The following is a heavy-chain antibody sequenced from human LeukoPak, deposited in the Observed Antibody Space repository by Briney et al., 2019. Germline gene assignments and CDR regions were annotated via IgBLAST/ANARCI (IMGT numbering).Heavy chain of an antibody. J-gene: IGHJ5*02. CDR2: IYYSGST. V-gene: IGHV4-59*01. Sequence: SETLSLTCTVSGDSISSYYCSWIRQPPGKGLEWIGYIYYSGSTNYNPSLKSRVTISVDTSKNQFSLKLSSVTAADTAVYYCARGGYSYDNWFDPWGQGTLVTVSS. CDR3: ARGGYSYDNWFDP. CDR1: GDSISSYY. D-gene: IGHD5-18*01.